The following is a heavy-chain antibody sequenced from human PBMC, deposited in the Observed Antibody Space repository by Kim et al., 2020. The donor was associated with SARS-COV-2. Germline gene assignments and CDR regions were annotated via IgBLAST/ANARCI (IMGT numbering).Heavy chain of an antibody. V-gene: IGHV4-59*08. CDR3: ARQGAYDAKWFDP. D-gene: IGHD2-8*01. Sequence: NYHPSRKSRVTISVDTSKNQFSLKLTSATAADTAVYYCARQGAYDAKWFDPWGQGTLVTVSS. J-gene: IGHJ5*02.